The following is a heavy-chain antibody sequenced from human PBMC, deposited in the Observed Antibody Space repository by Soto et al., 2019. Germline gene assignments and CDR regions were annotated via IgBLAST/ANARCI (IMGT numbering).Heavy chain of an antibody. CDR3: ARAGRQPPGGNSLSFNYYHFYGMDV. Sequence: GGSLRLSCEASGFTFSSHSMNWVRQAPGKGLEWISYITNSGTTTYYADSVKGRFTISRDNAKNSLHLEMKSLRDEDTAVYYYARAGRQPPGGNSLSFNYYHFYGMDVWGQGTTVTVSS. J-gene: IGHJ6*02. CDR1: GFTFSSHS. CDR2: ITNSGTTT. V-gene: IGHV3-48*02. D-gene: IGHD2-15*01.